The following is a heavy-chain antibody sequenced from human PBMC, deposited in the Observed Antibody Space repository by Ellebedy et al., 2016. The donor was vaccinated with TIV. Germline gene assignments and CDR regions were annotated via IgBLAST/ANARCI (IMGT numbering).Heavy chain of an antibody. Sequence: SETLSLTXTVSGASVSTGDSYWTWIRQPPGKGLEWIGYISSSGSTNYNPSLKSRVTTSVDTSKNQFSLKLSSVTAADTAVYYCAVESESSWLSFDFWGQGTLVTVSS. J-gene: IGHJ3*01. CDR2: ISSSGST. V-gene: IGHV4-61*08. D-gene: IGHD3-10*01. CDR1: GASVSTGDSY. CDR3: AVESESSWLSFDF.